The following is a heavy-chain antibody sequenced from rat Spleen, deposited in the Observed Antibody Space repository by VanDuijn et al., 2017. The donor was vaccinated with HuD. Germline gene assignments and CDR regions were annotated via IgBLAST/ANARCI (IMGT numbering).Heavy chain of an antibody. Sequence: EVQLVESGGGLVQPGRSMKLSCAASGFTFSNSYMAWVRQAPTKGLEWVASISTGGDNSYYRDSVKGRFTISRDNAKSTLYLEMDSLRSEDTATYYCARHSRIYYYSSYIDVMDAWGQGASVTVSS. D-gene: IGHD1-2*01. CDR1: GFTFSNSY. CDR3: ARHSRIYYYSSYIDVMDA. J-gene: IGHJ4*01. CDR2: ISTGGDNS. V-gene: IGHV5-25*01.